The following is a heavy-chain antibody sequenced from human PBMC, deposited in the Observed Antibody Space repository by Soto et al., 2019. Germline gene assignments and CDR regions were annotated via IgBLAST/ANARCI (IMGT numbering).Heavy chain of an antibody. CDR1: GFTFSSYA. D-gene: IGHD4-4*01. J-gene: IGHJ6*02. V-gene: IGHV3-23*01. Sequence: GGSLRLSCAASGFTFSSYAMSWVRQAPGKGLEWVSAISGSGGSTYYADSVKGRFTISRDNSKNTLYLQMNSLRAEDRAVYYCAKVSTTVTGRNYYGMDVWGQGTTVTVSS. CDR3: AKVSTTVTGRNYYGMDV. CDR2: ISGSGGST.